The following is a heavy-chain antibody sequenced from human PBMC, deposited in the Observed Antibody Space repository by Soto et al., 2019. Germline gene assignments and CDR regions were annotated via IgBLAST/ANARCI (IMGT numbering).Heavy chain of an antibody. CDR2: ISSSGSTI. Sequence: PGGSLRLSCAASGFTFSSYEMNWVRQAPGKGLEWVSYISSSGSTIYYADSVKGRFTISRDNAKNSLYLQMNSLRAEDTAVYYCARDINYDFWSGTFDYWGQGTLVTVSS. V-gene: IGHV3-48*03. J-gene: IGHJ4*02. CDR1: GFTFSSYE. D-gene: IGHD3-3*01. CDR3: ARDINYDFWSGTFDY.